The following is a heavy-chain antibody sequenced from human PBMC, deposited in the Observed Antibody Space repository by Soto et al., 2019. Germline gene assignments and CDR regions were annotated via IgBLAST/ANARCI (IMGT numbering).Heavy chain of an antibody. CDR3: AKGDNLGPKTGYAFDP. J-gene: IGHJ5*02. Sequence: PSQTLSLTCAISGDRVPSNTASWNWIRQSPSRGLEWLGRTYFRSKWYNDYAVSVKSRIIINPDTSNNQFSLQLNSVTPEDTAVYFCAKGDNLGPKTGYAFDPWGQGIMVTVSS. V-gene: IGHV6-1*01. CDR2: TYFRSKWYN. D-gene: IGHD5-12*01. CDR1: GDRVPSNTAS.